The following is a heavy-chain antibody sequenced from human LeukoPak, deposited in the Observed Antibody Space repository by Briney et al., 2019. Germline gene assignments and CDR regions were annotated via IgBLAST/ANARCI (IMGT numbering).Heavy chain of an antibody. D-gene: IGHD3-10*01. Sequence: PGGSLRLSCAASGFTFDDYGMSWVRQAPGKGLEWVSGINWNGGSTGYADSVKGRFTISRDNSKNTLYLQMNSLRAEDTAVYYCAREARDSGSYEGFDYWGQGTLVTVSS. V-gene: IGHV3-20*04. J-gene: IGHJ4*02. CDR2: INWNGGST. CDR1: GFTFDDYG. CDR3: AREARDSGSYEGFDY.